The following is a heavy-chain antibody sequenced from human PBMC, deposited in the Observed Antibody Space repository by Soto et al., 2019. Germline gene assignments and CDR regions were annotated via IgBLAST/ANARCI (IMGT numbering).Heavy chain of an antibody. CDR1: GYTFTNYA. V-gene: IGHV1-18*01. CDR2: ISAYNGNT. CDR3: XXXSPPVDY. Sequence: QVQLVQSGAEVKKPGASVKVSCKASGYTFTNYAISWVRQAPGQGLEWMGWISAYNGNTNYAQKLQGRVTMTTDTXXXXXXXELXXXXXXXXXXXXCXXXSPPVDYWGQGTLVTVSS. D-gene: IGHD1-26*01. J-gene: IGHJ4*02.